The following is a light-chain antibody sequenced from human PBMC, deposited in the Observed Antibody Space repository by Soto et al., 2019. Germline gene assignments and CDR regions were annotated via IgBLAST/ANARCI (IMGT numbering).Light chain of an antibody. J-gene: IGKJ4*01. V-gene: IGKV3-20*01. Sequence: EIVLTQSPGTLSVSPGERATLSCRASQTVRSSSLAWYQQKPGQAPRLLIYGASGRATGIPDRFSGSGSGTDFTLTISSLEPEDVAVYYCQHYRSSPLTFGGGTKVEIK. CDR3: QHYRSSPLT. CDR2: GAS. CDR1: QTVRSSS.